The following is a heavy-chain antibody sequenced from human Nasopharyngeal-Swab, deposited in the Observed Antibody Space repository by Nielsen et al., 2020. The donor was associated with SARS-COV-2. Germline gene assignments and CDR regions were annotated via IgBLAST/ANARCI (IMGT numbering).Heavy chain of an antibody. D-gene: IGHD3-22*01. CDR1: GFTFSNYA. J-gene: IGHJ4*02. CDR2: ITYSGIST. V-gene: IGHV3-23*01. Sequence: GESLKISCAASGFTFSNYAMSWVRQAPGKGLEWVSVITYSGISTYYADSVKGRFTISRDNSKNTLYLQMNNLRAEDTAVYYCARRVVAAPYYFDCWGQGTLVTVSS. CDR3: ARRVVAAPYYFDC.